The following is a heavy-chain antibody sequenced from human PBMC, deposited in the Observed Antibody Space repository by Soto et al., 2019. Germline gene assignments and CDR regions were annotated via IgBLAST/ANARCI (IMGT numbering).Heavy chain of an antibody. J-gene: IGHJ6*02. D-gene: IGHD3-22*01. CDR3: ARGYYDSSGYYYPFYYYYYYGMDV. V-gene: IGHV3-33*01. CDR2: IWYDGSNK. CDR1: GFTFSSYG. Sequence: GGSLRLSCAASGFTFSSYGMHWVRQAPGKGLEWVAVIWYDGSNKYYADSVKGRFTISRDNSKNTLYLQMNSLRAEDTAVYYCARGYYDSSGYYYPFYYYYYYGMDVWGQGTTVTVSS.